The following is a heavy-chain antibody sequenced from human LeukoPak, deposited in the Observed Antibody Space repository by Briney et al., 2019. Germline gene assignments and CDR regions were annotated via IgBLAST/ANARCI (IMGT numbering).Heavy chain of an antibody. D-gene: IGHD3-10*01. V-gene: IGHV3-7*01. CDR3: VSQGTLGY. Sequence: GGSLRLSCAASEFTYSNYWMAWVRQAPGKGLEWVANVKPDGSSKYYADSVKGRFAISRDNAKNTLHLQMSSLRVEDTAVYYCVSQGTLGYRGQGTLVTVSS. CDR2: VKPDGSSK. CDR1: EFTYSNYW. J-gene: IGHJ4*02.